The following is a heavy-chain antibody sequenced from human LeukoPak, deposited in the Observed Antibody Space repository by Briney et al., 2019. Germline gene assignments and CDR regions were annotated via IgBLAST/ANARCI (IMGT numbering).Heavy chain of an antibody. V-gene: IGHV5-51*01. Sequence: GESLKISCKVSGYRFANYWIGWVRQMPGKGLEWMGIISPGDSDTRYSPSFQGQVTISADKSISTAYLQWSSLKASDTAMYYCARPPSGSSGLIGYFDLWGRGTLVTVSS. CDR3: ARPPSGSSGLIGYFDL. D-gene: IGHD6-19*01. CDR1: GYRFANYW. J-gene: IGHJ2*01. CDR2: ISPGDSDT.